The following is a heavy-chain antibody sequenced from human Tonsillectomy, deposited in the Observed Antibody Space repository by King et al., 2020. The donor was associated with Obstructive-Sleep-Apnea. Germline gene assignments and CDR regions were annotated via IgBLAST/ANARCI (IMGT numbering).Heavy chain of an antibody. CDR2: ISYYGSNK. D-gene: IGHD3-10*01. CDR3: AREGVLYGSGTYYFDY. J-gene: IGHJ4*02. Sequence: VQLVESGGGVVQPGRSLRLSCAASGFTFSIYAMHWVRHAPGKGLEWGAVISYYGSNKFYADYVKGRFTISRDNSKNTLYLQMNSLRAEDTAVYYCAREGVLYGSGTYYFDYWGQGTLVTVSS. V-gene: IGHV3-30-3*01. CDR1: GFTFSIYA.